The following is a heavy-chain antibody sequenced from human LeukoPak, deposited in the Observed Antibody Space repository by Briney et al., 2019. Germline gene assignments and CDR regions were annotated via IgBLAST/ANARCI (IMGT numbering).Heavy chain of an antibody. CDR1: GGSFSGYY. CDR3: ARRSPKQFGVATHFDY. Sequence: SETLSLTCAVYGGSFSGYYWSWIRQPPGKGLEWIGEINHSGSTNYNPSLKSRVTISVDTSKNQFSLKLSSVTAADTAVYYCARRSPKQFGVATHFDYWGQGTLVTVSS. J-gene: IGHJ4*02. CDR2: INHSGST. D-gene: IGHD3-3*01. V-gene: IGHV4-34*01.